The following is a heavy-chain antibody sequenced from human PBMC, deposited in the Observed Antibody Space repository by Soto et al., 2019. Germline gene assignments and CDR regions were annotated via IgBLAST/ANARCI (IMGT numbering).Heavy chain of an antibody. Sequence: ASVKVSCKASGYTFTSYGIHWARQAPGQRLEWMGWINAANGDTKYSPKFQGRVTITRDTSASTAHMELSSLRSEDTAVYYCVRRHVSATGIDWFDPWGQGTLVTVSS. V-gene: IGHV1-3*01. CDR1: GYTFTSYG. CDR2: INAANGDT. CDR3: VRRHVSATGIDWFDP. D-gene: IGHD6-13*01. J-gene: IGHJ5*02.